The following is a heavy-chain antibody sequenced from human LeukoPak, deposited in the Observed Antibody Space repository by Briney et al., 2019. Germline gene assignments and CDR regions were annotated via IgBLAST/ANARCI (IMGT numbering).Heavy chain of an antibody. D-gene: IGHD1-1*01. Sequence: ASVKVSCKASGYTFTSYGISWVRQAPGQGLEWMGWISAYNGNTNYAQKLQGRVTMTTDTSTSTAYMELRSLRSDDTAVYYCARDSDPYGTIPVDYYYGMDVWGQGTTVTVSS. V-gene: IGHV1-18*01. CDR2: ISAYNGNT. J-gene: IGHJ6*02. CDR1: GYTFTSYG. CDR3: ARDSDPYGTIPVDYYYGMDV.